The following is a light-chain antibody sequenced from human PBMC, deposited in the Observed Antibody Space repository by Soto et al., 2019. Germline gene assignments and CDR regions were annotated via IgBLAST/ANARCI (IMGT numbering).Light chain of an antibody. Sequence: QSALTQPASVSGSPGQSVTISCTGTSSDVGGYNYVSWYQQHPGKAPKLMIYEVSNRPSGVSNRFSGSKSGTTASLTISGLQAEDEADYYCRSCTSSRVFGGGTKVTVL. J-gene: IGLJ3*02. V-gene: IGLV2-14*01. CDR3: RSCTSSRV. CDR2: EVS. CDR1: SSDVGGYNY.